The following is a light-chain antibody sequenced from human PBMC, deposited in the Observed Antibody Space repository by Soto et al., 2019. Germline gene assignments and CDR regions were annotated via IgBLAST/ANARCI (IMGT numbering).Light chain of an antibody. V-gene: IGKV3-20*01. J-gene: IGKJ4*01. CDR2: DAS. CDR3: EQYGSTPLT. CDR1: QSVGNNY. Sequence: EIVLTQSPGTLSLSPGERATLSCRASQSVGNNYLAWYQQKPGQAPRFLIYDASSRATGIPDRFSGSGSGTDFTLTTSRLEPESFAVYYCEQYGSTPLTFGGGTKVEIK.